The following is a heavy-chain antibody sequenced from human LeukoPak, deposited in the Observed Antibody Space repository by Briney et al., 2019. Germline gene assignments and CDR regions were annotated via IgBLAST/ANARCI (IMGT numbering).Heavy chain of an antibody. Sequence: GGSLRLSCAASGFTFSDYYMSWIRQAPGKGLEWVSYISSSGSTIYYADSVKGRFTISRDNSKNTLYLQMNSLRAEDTAVYYCAKDDPLWFVDYWGQGTLVTVSS. J-gene: IGHJ4*02. CDR1: GFTFSDYY. V-gene: IGHV3-11*01. CDR2: ISSSGSTI. D-gene: IGHD3-10*01. CDR3: AKDDPLWFVDY.